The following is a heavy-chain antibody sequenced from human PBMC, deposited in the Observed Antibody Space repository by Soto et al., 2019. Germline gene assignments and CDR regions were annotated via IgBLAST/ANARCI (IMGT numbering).Heavy chain of an antibody. CDR3: ARGGYSYGSGMDV. CDR1: VFTFSSYE. D-gene: IGHD5-18*01. Sequence: PGGSLRLSCAGSVFTFSSYEINWVRQAPGKGLEWVSFISSSASTIYYADSMKGRFTISRDNARNSVYLQMNSLRDEDTAVYYCARGGYSYGSGMDVWGQGTTVTVSS. J-gene: IGHJ6*02. V-gene: IGHV3-48*03. CDR2: ISSSASTI.